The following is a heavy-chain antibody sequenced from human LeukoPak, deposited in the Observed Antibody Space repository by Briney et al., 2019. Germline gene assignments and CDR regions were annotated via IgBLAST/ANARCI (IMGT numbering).Heavy chain of an antibody. J-gene: IGHJ5*02. D-gene: IGHD3-10*01. V-gene: IGHV4-59*01. Sequence: KLSETLSLTCTVSGGSISSYYWSWIRQPPGKGLEWIGYIYYSGSTNYNPSLKSRVTISVDTSKNQFSLKLSSVTAADTAVYYCARAHYGSGSYNWFDPWGQGTLVTVSS. CDR2: IYYSGST. CDR3: ARAHYGSGSYNWFDP. CDR1: GGSISSYY.